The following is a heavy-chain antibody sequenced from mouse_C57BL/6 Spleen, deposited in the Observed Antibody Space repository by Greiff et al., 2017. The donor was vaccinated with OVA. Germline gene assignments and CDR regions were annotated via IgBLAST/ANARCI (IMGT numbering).Heavy chain of an antibody. CDR3: ARWGAAQATDAMDY. Sequence: EVQLQQSGPELVKPGASVKISCKASGYTFTDYYMNWVKQSHGKSLEWIGDINPNNGGTSYNQEFKGKATLTVDKSSSTAYMELRSLTSEDSAVYYCARWGAAQATDAMDYWGQGTSVTVSS. CDR2: INPNNGGT. J-gene: IGHJ4*01. CDR1: GYTFTDYY. V-gene: IGHV1-26*01. D-gene: IGHD3-2*02.